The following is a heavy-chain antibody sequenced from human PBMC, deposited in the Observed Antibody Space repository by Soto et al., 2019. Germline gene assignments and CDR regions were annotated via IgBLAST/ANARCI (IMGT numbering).Heavy chain of an antibody. CDR2: INGGGSAT. CDR3: ARDMGDYRPFEGSDY. J-gene: IGHJ4*02. D-gene: IGHD4-17*01. CDR1: GFTFSGHA. Sequence: GGSLRLSCATSGFTFSGHAMSWVRQAPGKGLEWVSGINGGGSATYYADSVKGRFTISRDNFKNTLYLQMNSLSAEDTAVYYCARDMGDYRPFEGSDYWGQGTLVTVSS. V-gene: IGHV3-23*01.